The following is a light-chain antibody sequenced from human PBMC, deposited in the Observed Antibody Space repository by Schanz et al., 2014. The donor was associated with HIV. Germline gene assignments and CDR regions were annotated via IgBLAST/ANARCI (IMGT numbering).Light chain of an antibody. CDR1: SSNIGAGFD. CDR3: SSYTSSSTLV. CDR2: GTD. Sequence: QSVLTQPPSASGTPGQRVTISCSGSSSNIGAGFDLHWHQHLPGAAPKLLIYGTDQRPSGVPDRVSGSRSGTSASLAISGLQSGDEADYYCSSYTSSSTLVFGGGTKLTVL. J-gene: IGLJ2*01. V-gene: IGLV1-44*01.